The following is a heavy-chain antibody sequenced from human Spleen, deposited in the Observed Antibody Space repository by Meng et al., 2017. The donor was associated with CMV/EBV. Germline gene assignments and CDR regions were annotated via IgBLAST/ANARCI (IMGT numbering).Heavy chain of an antibody. D-gene: IGHD2-2*02. CDR3: AKVGGDCSSTSCYSSEYYFDY. Sequence: GGSLRLSCAASGFIFSDYSIHWVRQAPGKGLEWVALISYDGSNKYYADSVKGRFTISRDNSKNTLYLQMNSLRAEDTAVYYCAKVGGDCSSTSCYSSEYYFDYWGQGTLVTVSS. V-gene: IGHV3-30-3*01. J-gene: IGHJ4*02. CDR1: GFIFSDYS. CDR2: ISYDGSNK.